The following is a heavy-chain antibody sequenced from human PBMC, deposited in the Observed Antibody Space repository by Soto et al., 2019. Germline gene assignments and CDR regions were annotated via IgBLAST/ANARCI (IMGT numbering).Heavy chain of an antibody. V-gene: IGHV3-9*01. J-gene: IGHJ6*02. CDR1: GFNFDDYA. CDR2: IDWNGDTT. CDR3: SKFPSSWVQSGIDV. Sequence: VQLVESGGVLVQPGRSLRLSCAASGFNFDDYAMHWVRQAPGKGLEWVSGIDWNGDTTGYADSVQGRFTISRDNARNSLYLEMNNLPADDTAFYYFSKFPSSWVQSGIDVWGQGTTVIAS.